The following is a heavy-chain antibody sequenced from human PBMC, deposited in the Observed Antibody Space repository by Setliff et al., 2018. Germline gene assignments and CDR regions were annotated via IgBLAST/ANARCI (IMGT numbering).Heavy chain of an antibody. CDR3: AKDLSIAVAGIFDY. D-gene: IGHD6-19*01. V-gene: IGHV3-11*01. Sequence: KTGGSLRLSCAASGFTFSNYYMTWIRQAPGKGLEWISYIHDSGNPTYYADSVKGRFTVSRDNAKNSLYLQMNSLRAEDTAVYYCAKDLSIAVAGIFDYWGQGTLVTVSS. CDR1: GFTFSNYY. CDR2: IHDSGNPT. J-gene: IGHJ4*02.